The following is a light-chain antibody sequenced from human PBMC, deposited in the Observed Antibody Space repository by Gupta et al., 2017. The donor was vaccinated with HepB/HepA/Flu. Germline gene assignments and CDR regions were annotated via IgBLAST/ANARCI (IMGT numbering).Light chain of an antibody. J-gene: IGKJ1*01. CDR3: QQYDDWPRRT. Sequence: DIVMTQSPATLSVSPGERATLSCRASQSVSSNLAWYQQKPGQAPRLLIYGASTRATGIPARFSGSGSGTEFTLTISSLQSEDFAVYYWQQYDDWPRRTFGQGTTVEIK. CDR2: GAS. V-gene: IGKV3-15*01. CDR1: QSVSSN.